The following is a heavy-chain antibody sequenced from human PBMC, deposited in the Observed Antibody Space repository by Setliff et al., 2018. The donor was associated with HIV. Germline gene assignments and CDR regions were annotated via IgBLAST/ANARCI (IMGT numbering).Heavy chain of an antibody. V-gene: IGHV1-46*02. D-gene: IGHD3-16*01. CDR1: GDTFNNYY. Sequence: GASVKVSCKASGDTFNNYYIYWVRQAPGQGLEWMGMINPRGETINYAQKFQGRVTMTRDTSTSTVYMELSSLRSEDTAFYYCTRVAVITDDAFDVWGQGTMVTVSS. CDR2: INPRGETI. CDR3: TRVAVITDDAFDV. J-gene: IGHJ3*01.